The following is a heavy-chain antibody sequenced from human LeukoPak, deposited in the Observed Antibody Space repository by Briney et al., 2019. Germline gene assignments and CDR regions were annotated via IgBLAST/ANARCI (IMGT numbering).Heavy chain of an antibody. D-gene: IGHD3-10*01. CDR1: GFTFSSYA. CDR3: ASRAPDGSGSYYPIDY. V-gene: IGHV3-30*04. J-gene: IGHJ4*02. CDR2: ISYDGSNK. Sequence: GGSLRLSCAASGFTFSSYAMHWVRQAPGKGLEWVAVISYDGSNKYYADSVKGRFTISRDNSKNTLYLQMNSLRAEDTAVYYCASRAPDGSGSYYPIDYWGQGTLVTVSS.